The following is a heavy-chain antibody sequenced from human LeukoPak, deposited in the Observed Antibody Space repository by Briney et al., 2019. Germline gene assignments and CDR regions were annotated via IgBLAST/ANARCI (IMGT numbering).Heavy chain of an antibody. D-gene: IGHD6-19*01. CDR3: ARRVAGTRVDY. V-gene: IGHV3-23*01. J-gene: IGHJ4*02. CDR1: EFTFSSSA. Sequence: GGSLRLSCAASEFTFSSSAMGWVRQAPGKGLKWVSAISASGGSSYYADSVKGRFTISRDNSKNTLYLQMNSLSAEDTAVYYCARRVAGTRVDYWGQGNLVTVSS. CDR2: ISASGGSS.